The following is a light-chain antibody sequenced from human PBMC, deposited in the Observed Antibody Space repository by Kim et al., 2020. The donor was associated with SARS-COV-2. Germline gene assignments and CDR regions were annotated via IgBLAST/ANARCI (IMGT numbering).Light chain of an antibody. CDR3: QQSRNTPVT. V-gene: IGKV1-39*01. J-gene: IGKJ5*01. Sequence: ASVGDRVTITGRASQSISSSLNWYQQKTGRAPQILIYAASNLQSGVPSRFSGSGSGTDFTLTISSLQHEDFATYYCQQSRNTPVTFGQGTRLEIK. CDR2: AAS. CDR1: QSISSS.